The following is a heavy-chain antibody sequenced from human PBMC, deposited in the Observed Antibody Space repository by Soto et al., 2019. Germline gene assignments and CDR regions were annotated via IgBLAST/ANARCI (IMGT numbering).Heavy chain of an antibody. Sequence: EVQLLESGGGLVQPGGSLRLSCAASGFTLSSSDMTWVRQAPGKGLEWVSAIRGGSGRNTYYADSVTGRFTISRDNSKNMLYLQMNSLRAEDTARYYCARDLTRMSTVAREYWGQGTLVTVSS. CDR2: IRGGSGRNT. CDR1: GFTLSSSD. J-gene: IGHJ4*02. V-gene: IGHV3-23*01. CDR3: ARDLTRMSTVAREY. D-gene: IGHD4-4*01.